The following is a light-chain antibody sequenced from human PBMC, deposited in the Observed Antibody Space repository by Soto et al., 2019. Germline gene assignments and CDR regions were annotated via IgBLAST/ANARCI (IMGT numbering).Light chain of an antibody. J-gene: IGLJ3*02. V-gene: IGLV2-14*01. CDR2: EVS. Sequence: QSVLTQPASVSGSPGKSITISCTGTSSDVGSYRYVSWYQQHAGKAPKLMIYEVSNRPSGVSNRFSGSKSGNTASLTISGLQAEDEADYYCSSYTSSTTLGVFGGGTKLTVL. CDR3: SSYTSSTTLGV. CDR1: SSDVGSYRY.